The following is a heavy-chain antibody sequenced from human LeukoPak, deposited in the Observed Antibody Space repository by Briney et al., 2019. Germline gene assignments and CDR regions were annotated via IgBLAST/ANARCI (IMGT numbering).Heavy chain of an antibody. CDR3: AGLGNYALNY. CDR2: LYYSGST. J-gene: IGHJ4*02. CDR1: GGSISSYY. D-gene: IGHD1-7*01. Sequence: TSETLSLTCTVSGGSISSYYWSWIRQPPGKGLEWIGYLYYSGSTNYNPSLKSRVTISVDTSKNQLSLKLSSVTAADTAVYYCAGLGNYALNYWGQGTLVTVSS. V-gene: IGHV4-59*13.